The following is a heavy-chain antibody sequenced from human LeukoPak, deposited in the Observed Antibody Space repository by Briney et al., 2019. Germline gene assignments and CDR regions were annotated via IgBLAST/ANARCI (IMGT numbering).Heavy chain of an antibody. D-gene: IGHD4-17*01. CDR2: IYYSGST. J-gene: IGHJ2*01. CDR3: ARALSGDYVDWYFDL. V-gene: IGHV4-30-4*01. CDR1: GGSISSGDYY. Sequence: SQTLSLTCTVSGGSISSGDYYWSWIRQPPGKGLEWIGYIYYSGSTYYNPSLKSRVTISVDTSKNQFSLKLSSVTAADTAVYYCARALSGDYVDWYFDLWGRGTLVTVSS.